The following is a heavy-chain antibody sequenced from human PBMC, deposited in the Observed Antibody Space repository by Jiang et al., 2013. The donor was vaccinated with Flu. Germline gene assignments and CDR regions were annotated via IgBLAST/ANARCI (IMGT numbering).Heavy chain of an antibody. V-gene: IGHV1-69*01. D-gene: IGHD2-2*01. J-gene: IGHJ3*02. CDR2: GTA. CDR3: ARVRTNAFDI. Sequence: GTANYAQKFQGRVTITADESTSTAYMELSSLRSEDTAVYYCARVRTNAFDIWGQGTMVTVSS.